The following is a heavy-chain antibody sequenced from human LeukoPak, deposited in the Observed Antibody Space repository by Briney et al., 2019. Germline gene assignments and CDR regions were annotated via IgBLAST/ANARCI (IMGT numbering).Heavy chain of an antibody. J-gene: IGHJ6*02. D-gene: IGHD2-15*01. V-gene: IGHV3-30*04. Sequence: GGSLRLSCAASGFTFSSYAMPWVRQAPGKGLEWVAVISYDGSNKYYADSVKGRFTISRDNSKNTLYLQMNSLRAEDTAVYYRAKDDRYCSGGSCPSFFYYYGMDVWGQGTTVTVSS. CDR3: AKDDRYCSGGSCPSFFYYYGMDV. CDR1: GFTFSSYA. CDR2: ISYDGSNK.